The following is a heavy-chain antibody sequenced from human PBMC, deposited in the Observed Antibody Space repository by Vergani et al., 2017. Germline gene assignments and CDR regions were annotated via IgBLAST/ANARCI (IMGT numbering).Heavy chain of an antibody. V-gene: IGHV4-31*03. Sequence: QVQLQESGPGLVKPSQTLSLTCTVSGGSISSGGYYWSWIRQHPGKGLEWIGYIYYSGSTYYNPSLTSRVTISVDTSKNQFSLKLSSGTAADTAVYYCARVRRGFFEAGNREVDCWGQGTLITVSS. CDR1: GGSISSGGYY. D-gene: IGHD6-19*01. J-gene: IGHJ4*02. CDR3: ARVRRGFFEAGNREVDC. CDR2: IYYSGST.